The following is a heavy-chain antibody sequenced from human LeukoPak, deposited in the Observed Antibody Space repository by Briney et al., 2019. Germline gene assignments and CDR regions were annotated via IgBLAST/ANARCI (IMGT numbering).Heavy chain of an antibody. D-gene: IGHD6-6*01. V-gene: IGHV1-69*13. CDR3: AREDSSSPGTFDY. CDR1: GGTFSSYA. Sequence: SVKVSCKASGGTFSSYAISWVRQAPGQGLEWMGGIIPIFGTANYAQKFQGRVTITADESTSTAYMELSSLRSEDTAVYYCAREDSSSPGTFDYWGQGTLVTVSS. CDR2: IIPIFGTA. J-gene: IGHJ4*02.